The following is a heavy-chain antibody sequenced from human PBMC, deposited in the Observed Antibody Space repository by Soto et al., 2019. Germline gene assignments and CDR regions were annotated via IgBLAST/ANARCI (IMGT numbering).Heavy chain of an antibody. J-gene: IGHJ3*02. V-gene: IGHV3-9*02. CDR3: AKARRLGIIDAFDM. CDR1: GFNPHDYA. CDR2: VAWNGGGV. D-gene: IGHD7-27*01. Sequence: PGGSLRLSCAASGFNPHDYAMHWVRQAPGKGLEWVSGVAWNGGGVGYADSVKGRFTISRDNAKNSLYLQMNSLRAEDTALYFCAKARRLGIIDAFDMWGQGTMVTVSS.